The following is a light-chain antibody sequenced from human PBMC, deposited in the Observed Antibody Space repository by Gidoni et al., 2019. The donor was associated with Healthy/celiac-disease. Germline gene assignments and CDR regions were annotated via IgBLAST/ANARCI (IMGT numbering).Light chain of an antibody. CDR1: QSVSSSY. CDR3: QQYGSSPPWT. V-gene: IGKV3-20*01. CDR2: GAS. Sequence: EIVFTQSPVTLSLSPGERATLSCRASQSVSSSYLAWYQQKPGQAPRLLIYGASSRATGIPDRFSGSGSGKDFTLTISRLEPEDFAVYYCQQYGSSPPWTFGQGTKLEIK. J-gene: IGKJ2*02.